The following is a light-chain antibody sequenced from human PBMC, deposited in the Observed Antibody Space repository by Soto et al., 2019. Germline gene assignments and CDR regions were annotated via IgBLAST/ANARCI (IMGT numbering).Light chain of an antibody. V-gene: IGLV2-8*01. CDR2: EVT. CDR3: GSHAGDSNLV. J-gene: IGLJ3*02. Sequence: QSVLTQPASVSGSPGQSITISCTGTTSDIGAYDFVSWYQQHPGKAPKLMIYEVTKRPSGVPDRFSGSKSGNTASLTVSGLQAEDEAGYYCGSHAGDSNLVFGGGTKLTVL. CDR1: TSDIGAYDF.